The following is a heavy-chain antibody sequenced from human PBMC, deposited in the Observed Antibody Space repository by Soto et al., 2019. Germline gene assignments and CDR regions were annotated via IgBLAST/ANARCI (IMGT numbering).Heavy chain of an antibody. CDR2: FYHSGNS. D-gene: IGHD1-26*01. CDR3: ARDRQGATGGSYYYGMDV. J-gene: IGHJ6*02. V-gene: IGHV4-59*01. CDR1: GGSIRSYY. Sequence: PSETLSLTCSVSGGSIRSYYWSWIRQSPEKGLEWIGYFYHSGNSNYNPSLKSRVTISVDTSKNQLSLSLRSVTAADTAVYYCARDRQGATGGSYYYGMDVWGQGTTVTVSS.